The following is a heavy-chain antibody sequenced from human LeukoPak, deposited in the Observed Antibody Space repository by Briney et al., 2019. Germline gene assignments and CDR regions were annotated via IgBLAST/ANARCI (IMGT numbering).Heavy chain of an antibody. V-gene: IGHV3-21*01. CDR3: ARDNAPYTSSADFDY. CDR1: GFTFSSFS. D-gene: IGHD6-6*01. J-gene: IGHJ4*02. CDR2: ISSSSRYI. Sequence: GGSLRLSCRASGFTFSSFSMNWVRQAPGKGLEWVSSISSSSRYIYYADSVKGRFTVSRDNAKNSLYLQMNSLRAEDTAVYYCARDNAPYTSSADFDYWGQGTLVTVSS.